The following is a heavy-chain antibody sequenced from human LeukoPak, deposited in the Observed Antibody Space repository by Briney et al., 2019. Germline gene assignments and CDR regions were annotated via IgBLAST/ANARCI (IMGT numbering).Heavy chain of an antibody. Sequence: GGSLRLSCAASGFTFNDYYMSWVRQAPGKGLEWLSYINIGGTNTHYADSVKGRFTISRDNAKKSLYLEMNNLRAGDTDLYYCATDGAGFDTWGQGVLVTVSS. CDR1: GFTFNDYY. J-gene: IGHJ5*02. V-gene: IGHV3-11*01. CDR3: ATDGAGFDT. CDR2: INIGGTNT.